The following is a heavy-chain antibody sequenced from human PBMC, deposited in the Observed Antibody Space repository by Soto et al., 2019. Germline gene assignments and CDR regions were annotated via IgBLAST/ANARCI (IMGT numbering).Heavy chain of an antibody. CDR3: ARGGDSIVLDYYGMDV. V-gene: IGHV3-33*01. CDR1: GFTFSSYG. J-gene: IGHJ6*02. D-gene: IGHD2-2*01. Sequence: LRLSCAASGFTFSSYGMHWVRQAPGKGLEWVAVIWYDGSNKYYADSVKGRFTISRDNSKNTLYLQMNSLRAEDTAVYYCARGGDSIVLDYYGMDVWGQGTTVTVSS. CDR2: IWYDGSNK.